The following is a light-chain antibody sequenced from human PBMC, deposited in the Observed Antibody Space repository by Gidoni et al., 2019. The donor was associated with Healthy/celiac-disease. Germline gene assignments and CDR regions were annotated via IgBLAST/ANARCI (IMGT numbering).Light chain of an antibody. CDR3: KQRSNWPPIT. Sequence: EIVLTQSPATLSVSPWERANLSCRASQSVSSYLAWYQQKPGQAPRRLIYDASNRAPGIPARFSGSGSGTDFTLTISSLEPEDFAVYYCKQRSNWPPITFGQGTRLEIK. CDR2: DAS. V-gene: IGKV3-11*01. J-gene: IGKJ5*01. CDR1: QSVSSY.